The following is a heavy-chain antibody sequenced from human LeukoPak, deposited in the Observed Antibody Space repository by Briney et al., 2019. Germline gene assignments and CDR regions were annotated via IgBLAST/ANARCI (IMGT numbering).Heavy chain of an antibody. V-gene: IGHV4-61*02. CDR2: IYTSGST. Sequence: TSETLSLTCTVSGGSISSGSYYWSWIRQPAGKGLEWIGRIYTSGSTNYNPSLKSRVTISVDTSKNQFSLKLSSVTAADTAVYYCARYPGPKYYYDSSGYPGGQGTLVTVP. CDR1: GGSISSGSYY. J-gene: IGHJ5*02. D-gene: IGHD3-22*01. CDR3: ARYPGPKYYYDSSGYP.